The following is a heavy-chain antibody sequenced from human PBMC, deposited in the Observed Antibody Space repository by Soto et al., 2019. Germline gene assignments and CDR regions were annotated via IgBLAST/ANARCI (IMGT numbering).Heavy chain of an antibody. CDR1: GFTFSSYG. J-gene: IGHJ3*02. V-gene: IGHV3-30*18. Sequence: QVQLVESGGDVVHPGRSLRLSCAASGFTFSSYGMHWVRQAPGRGLEWVAVISYDGSNKYYAYSVKGRFTISRDNSQYALYLRVNSLGAEDTDVYYCAKDLTIFGVKDPFDIWGQGTMVTVSS. CDR3: AKDLTIFGVKDPFDI. D-gene: IGHD3-3*01. CDR2: ISYDGSNK.